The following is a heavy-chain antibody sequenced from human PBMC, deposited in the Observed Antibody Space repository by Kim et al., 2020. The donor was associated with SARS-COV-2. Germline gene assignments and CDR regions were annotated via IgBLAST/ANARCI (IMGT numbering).Heavy chain of an antibody. J-gene: IGHJ3*02. Sequence: GGSLRLSCAASGFTFSSYAMSWVRQAPGKGLEWVSAISGSGGSTYYADSVKGRFTISRDNSKNTLYLQMNSLRAEDTAVYYCAKPLYSSSWYSNDAFDIWGQGTMVTVSS. CDR3: AKPLYSSSWYSNDAFDI. D-gene: IGHD6-13*01. CDR2: ISGSGGST. CDR1: GFTFSSYA. V-gene: IGHV3-23*01.